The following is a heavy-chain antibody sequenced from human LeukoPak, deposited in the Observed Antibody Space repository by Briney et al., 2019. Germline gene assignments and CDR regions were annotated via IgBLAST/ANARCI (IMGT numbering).Heavy chain of an antibody. V-gene: IGHV3-23*01. CDR2: ISGNGGST. CDR1: GFTFSSYA. D-gene: IGHD3-16*02. Sequence: GGSLRLSCAASGFTFSSYAVSWVRQAPGKGQEGVSAISGNGGSTYYADSVKGRFTISRDNSRSTLYLQMNSLRAEDTAVYYCAKDHMITFGGVIVNSFDYWGQGTLVTVSS. CDR3: AKDHMITFGGVIVNSFDY. J-gene: IGHJ4*02.